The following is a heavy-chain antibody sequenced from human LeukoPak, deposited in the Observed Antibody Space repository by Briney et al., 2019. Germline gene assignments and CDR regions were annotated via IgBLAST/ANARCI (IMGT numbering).Heavy chain of an antibody. Sequence: GGSLRLSCAVSGFTFSSYAMHWVRQAPGKGLEWVAVISYDGSNKYYADSVKGRFTISRDNSKNTLYLQMNSLRAEDTAVYYCARDPRITMIVPVPPRFDPWGQGTLVTVSS. J-gene: IGHJ5*02. CDR3: ARDPRITMIVPVPPRFDP. CDR2: ISYDGSNK. V-gene: IGHV3-30-3*01. D-gene: IGHD3-22*01. CDR1: GFTFSSYA.